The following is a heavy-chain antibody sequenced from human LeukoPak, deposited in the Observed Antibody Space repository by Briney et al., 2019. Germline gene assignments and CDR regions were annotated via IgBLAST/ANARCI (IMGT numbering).Heavy chain of an antibody. CDR1: GFTFSSYS. CDR2: ISSSSSYI. CDR3: AKRPVYYDFYIADY. Sequence: PGGSLRLSCAASGFTFSSYSMNWVRQAPGKGLEWVSSISSSSSYIYYADSVKGRFTISRDNSKNTLYLQMNSLRAEDTAVYYCAKRPVYYDFYIADYWGQGTLVTVSS. D-gene: IGHD3-3*01. J-gene: IGHJ4*02. V-gene: IGHV3-21*04.